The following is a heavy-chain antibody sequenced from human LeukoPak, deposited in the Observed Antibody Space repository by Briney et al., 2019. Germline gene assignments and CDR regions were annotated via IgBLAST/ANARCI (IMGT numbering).Heavy chain of an antibody. J-gene: IGHJ4*01. CDR2: ISSGSGTI. V-gene: IGHV3-48*02. CDR3: AREAIKDY. CDR1: GFTFSSHS. Sequence: PGGSLRLSCEVSGFTFSSHSMNWVRQAPGKGLEWVSYISSGSGTIYYADSVKGRFTIARDDAKNSLYLQMSSLRDEDTAVYYCAREAIKDYWGHGTLVTVSS.